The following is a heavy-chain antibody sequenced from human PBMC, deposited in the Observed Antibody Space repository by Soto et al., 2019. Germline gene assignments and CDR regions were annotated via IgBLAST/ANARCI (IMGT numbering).Heavy chain of an antibody. CDR3: ARDLDTAMASYYFDY. D-gene: IGHD5-18*01. J-gene: IGHJ4*02. CDR1: GFTFSSYS. CDR2: ISSSSSTI. V-gene: IGHV3-48*02. Sequence: EVQLVESGGGLVQPGGSLRLSCAASGFTFSSYSMNWVRKAPGKGLEWVSYISSSSSTIYYADSVKGRFTISRDNAKNSLYLQMNSLRDEDTAVYYCARDLDTAMASYYFDYWGQGTLVTVSS.